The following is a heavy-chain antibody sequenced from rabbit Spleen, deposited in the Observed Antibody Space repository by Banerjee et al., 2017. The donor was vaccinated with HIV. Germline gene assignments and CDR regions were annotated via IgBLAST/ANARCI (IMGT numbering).Heavy chain of an antibody. V-gene: IGHV1S45*01. CDR2: IDLITSKT. J-gene: IGHJ6*01. CDR1: GIDFSGYW. CDR3: TRAYSL. Sequence: QEQLEESGGDLVKPGASLTLTCKASGIDFSGYWVCWVRQAPGRGLEWITCIDLITSKTHYASWVNGRFTISKTSSTTVTLQMTSLTAADPATYFCTRAYSLWGPGTLVTVS.